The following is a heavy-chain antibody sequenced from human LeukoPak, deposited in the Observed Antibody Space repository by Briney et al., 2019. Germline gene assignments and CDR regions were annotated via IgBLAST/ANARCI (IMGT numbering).Heavy chain of an antibody. CDR3: ARALYCSGGSCYSPFDY. D-gene: IGHD2-15*01. Sequence: GASVKVSCKASGYTFTSYYMHWVRQAPGQGLEWMGIINPSGGSTSYAQKFQGRVTMTRDTSTSTVYMELSSLRSEDTAVYYCARALYCSGGSCYSPFDYWGQGTLVTVSS. CDR2: INPSGGST. CDR1: GYTFTSYY. V-gene: IGHV1-46*01. J-gene: IGHJ4*02.